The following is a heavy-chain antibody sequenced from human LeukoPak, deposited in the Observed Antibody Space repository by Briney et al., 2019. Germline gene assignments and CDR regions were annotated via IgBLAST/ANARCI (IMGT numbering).Heavy chain of an antibody. D-gene: IGHD3-16*01. J-gene: IGHJ4*02. Sequence: PGESLKISCKGSGYSFSSYWIGWVRQKPGKGLEWMGIIYPGDSDTRYSPSFQGQVTISVDKSVNTAYLQWSSLKASDIAMYYCARGFGAYGWTFDYWGQGALVTVSS. CDR2: IYPGDSDT. CDR3: ARGFGAYGWTFDY. CDR1: GYSFSSYW. V-gene: IGHV5-51*01.